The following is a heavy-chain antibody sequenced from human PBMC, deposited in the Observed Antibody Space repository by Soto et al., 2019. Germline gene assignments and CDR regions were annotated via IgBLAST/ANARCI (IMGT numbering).Heavy chain of an antibody. J-gene: IGHJ5*02. D-gene: IGHD6-19*01. CDR2: IYQRGVT. CDR1: GDSYSISTYS. Sequence: KASETLSLTCNMSGDSYSISTYSWSWIRQPPGKALQWIGFIYQRGVTSYNPSLASRVSISLDRSNNQCSLKLKSVTAADTAVYFCAGMPYTSGLRFDPWGPGTLVT. V-gene: IGHV4-30-2*01. CDR3: AGMPYTSGLRFDP.